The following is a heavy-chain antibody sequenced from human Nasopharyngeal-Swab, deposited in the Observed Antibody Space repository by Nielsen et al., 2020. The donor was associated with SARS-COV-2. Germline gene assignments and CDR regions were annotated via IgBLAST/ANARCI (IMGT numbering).Heavy chain of an antibody. CDR3: ARDLTKSIAVPGNYYYGMDV. Sequence: SVKVSCKASGGTFSSYAISWVRQAPGQGLEWMGGIIPIFGTANYAQKFQGRVTMTRDTSTSTVYMELSSLRSEDTAVYYCARDLTKSIAVPGNYYYGMDVWGQGTTVTVCS. J-gene: IGHJ6*02. D-gene: IGHD6-19*01. CDR2: IIPIFGTA. V-gene: IGHV1-69*05. CDR1: GGTFSSYA.